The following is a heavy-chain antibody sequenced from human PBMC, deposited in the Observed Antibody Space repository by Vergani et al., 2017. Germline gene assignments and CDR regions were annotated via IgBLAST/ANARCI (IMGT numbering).Heavy chain of an antibody. V-gene: IGHV4-31*03. Sequence: QVQLQESGPGLVKPSQTLSLTCTVSGGSISSGGYYWRWIRQHPGKGLEWIGYIYYSGSTYYNPSLKSRVTISVDTSKNQFSLKLSSVTAAYTAVYYCARTAPIAVPDDYWGQGTLVTVSS. CDR2: IYYSGST. CDR1: GGSISSGGYY. D-gene: IGHD6-19*01. CDR3: ARTAPIAVPDDY. J-gene: IGHJ4*02.